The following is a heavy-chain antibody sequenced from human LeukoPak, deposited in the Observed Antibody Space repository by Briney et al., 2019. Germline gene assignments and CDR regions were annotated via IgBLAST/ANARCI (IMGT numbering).Heavy chain of an antibody. CDR1: GFTFSSYA. CDR3: ARDGNFGYDAFDI. V-gene: IGHV3-23*01. Sequence: PGGSLRLSCAASGFTFSSYAMSWVRQAPGKGLEWVSAISGSGGSTYYADSVKGRFSISRDNSENTLSLQVNSLRAEDTAVYYCARDGNFGYDAFDIWGQGTMVTVSS. D-gene: IGHD3-10*01. CDR2: ISGSGGST. J-gene: IGHJ3*02.